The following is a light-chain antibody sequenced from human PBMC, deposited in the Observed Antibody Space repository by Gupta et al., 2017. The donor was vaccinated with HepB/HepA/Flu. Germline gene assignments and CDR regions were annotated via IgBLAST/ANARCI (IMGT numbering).Light chain of an antibody. V-gene: IGKV1-39*01. CDR2: AAS. J-gene: IGKJ1*01. CDR3: QQSYSTPRT. Sequence: DIQMIQSPSSLSASVGDRVTITCRASQSISSYLNWYQQKPGKAPKLLIYAASSLQSGVPSRFSGSRSGTDFTLTISSLQPEDFATYYCQQSYSTPRTFGQGTKVEIK. CDR1: QSISSY.